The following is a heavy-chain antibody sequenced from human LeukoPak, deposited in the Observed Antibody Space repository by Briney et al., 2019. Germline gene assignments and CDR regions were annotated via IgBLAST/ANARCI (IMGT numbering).Heavy chain of an antibody. CDR2: RSGSGITT. V-gene: IGHV3-23*01. CDR1: GCTFSNSA. D-gene: IGHD6-19*01. Sequence: GGSLRLSCAASGCTFSNSAMSWIRQAPRQGLEWVSTRSGSGITTYYADSVKGRFTISRDNSKNTLYLQMNSLRGEDTAVYYCAKGIYSSGWSYFDYWGHGTLVTVSS. CDR3: AKGIYSSGWSYFDY. J-gene: IGHJ4*01.